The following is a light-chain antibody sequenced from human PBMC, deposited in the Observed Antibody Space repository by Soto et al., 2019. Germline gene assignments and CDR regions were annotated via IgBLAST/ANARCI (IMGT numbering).Light chain of an antibody. CDR1: QSISSY. Sequence: DIQMTQSPSSLSASVGDRVTLTCRASQSISSYLNWYQQKPGQAPKLLIYAASSLHSGVPSRFSGSGSGTDFTLNISSLQPEHLATYYCQQSYTPPRTFGQGTKVDIK. J-gene: IGKJ1*01. V-gene: IGKV1-39*01. CDR2: AAS. CDR3: QQSYTPPRT.